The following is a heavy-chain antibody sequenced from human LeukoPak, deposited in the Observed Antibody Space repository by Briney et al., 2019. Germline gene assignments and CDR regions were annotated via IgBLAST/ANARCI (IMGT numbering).Heavy chain of an antibody. Sequence: GGSLRLSCAASGFTFDDYAMHWVRQAPGKGLEWVSGISWNSGSIGHADSVKGRFTISRDNAKNSLYLQMNSLRAEDTAIYYCAKPEGSDYYYPPSDAFDIWGQGTMVTVSS. J-gene: IGHJ3*02. V-gene: IGHV3-9*01. D-gene: IGHD4-17*01. CDR3: AKPEGSDYYYPPSDAFDI. CDR2: ISWNSGSI. CDR1: GFTFDDYA.